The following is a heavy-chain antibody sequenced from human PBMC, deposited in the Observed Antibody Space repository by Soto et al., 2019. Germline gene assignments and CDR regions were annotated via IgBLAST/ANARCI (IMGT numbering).Heavy chain of an antibody. CDR3: ARDRPLQYRSGWYDWFDP. V-gene: IGHV1-18*01. CDR2: ISAYNGNT. CDR1: GYTFTSYF. J-gene: IGHJ5*02. D-gene: IGHD6-19*01. Sequence: DSVNVSCNASGYTFTSYFSSWVRQAPGQGLEWMGWISAYNGNTNYAQKLQGRVTMTTDTSTSTAYMELRSLRSDDTAVYYCARDRPLQYRSGWYDWFDPWGQGTLVTVSS.